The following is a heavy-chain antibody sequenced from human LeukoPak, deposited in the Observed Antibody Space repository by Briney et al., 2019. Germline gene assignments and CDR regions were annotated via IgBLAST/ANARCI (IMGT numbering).Heavy chain of an antibody. J-gene: IGHJ5*02. Sequence: GASVKVSCKASGYTFTCYGISWVRQAPGQGLEWMGWIRAYNGNTNYAQNPQGRATMTTDTSTSTAYMELRSLRSDDTAVYYRAREGGIAAAGNAVPFDPWAREPWSPSPQ. V-gene: IGHV1-18*01. CDR2: IRAYNGNT. D-gene: IGHD6-13*01. CDR1: GYTFTCYG. CDR3: AREGGIAAAGNAVPFDP.